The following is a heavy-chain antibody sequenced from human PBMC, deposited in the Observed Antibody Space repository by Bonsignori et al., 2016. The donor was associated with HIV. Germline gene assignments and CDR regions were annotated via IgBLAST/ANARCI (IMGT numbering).Heavy chain of an antibody. Sequence: GESLKISCAASGFTVSSNYMSWVRQAPGKGLEWVSVFLAVVAHTSQTPVKGRFTISRDNSKNTLYLQMNSLRAEDTAVYYCARDRATIFGVGDYYYYMDVWAKGPRSPSP. CDR2: FLAVVA. CDR3: ARDRATIFGVGDYYYYMDV. D-gene: IGHD3-3*01. J-gene: IGHJ6*03. V-gene: IGHV3-53*01. CDR1: GFTVSSNY.